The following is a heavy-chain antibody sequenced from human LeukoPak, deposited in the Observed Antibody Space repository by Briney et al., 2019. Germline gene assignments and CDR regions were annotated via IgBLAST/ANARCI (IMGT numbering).Heavy chain of an antibody. D-gene: IGHD2-2*01. J-gene: IGHJ4*02. CDR1: GFSLSTSGVG. Sequence: SGPTLVKPTQTLTLTCTFSGFSLSTSGVGVGWIRQPPGKPLEWLPLIFWNVDKRYSPSMSSRLTITKDTSKNQVVLTMTNMDPVDTATYYCAHGGGGDSQCSSTSCLVTFDYWGQGTLVTVSS. V-gene: IGHV2-5*01. CDR3: AHGGGGDSQCSSTSCLVTFDY. CDR2: IFWNVDK.